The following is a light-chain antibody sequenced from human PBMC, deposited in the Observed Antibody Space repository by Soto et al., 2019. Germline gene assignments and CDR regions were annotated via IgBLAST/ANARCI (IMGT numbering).Light chain of an antibody. Sequence: QSVLTQPPSVSGAPGQRVTISCTGSSTNIGAGYDVKWYQQLPGTAPKLLIYGNSHRPSGVPDRFSGSKSGTPASLAITGLQAEDEADYYCQSYDSSLSGWVFGGGTKLTVL. J-gene: IGLJ3*02. V-gene: IGLV1-40*01. CDR2: GNS. CDR1: STNIGAGYD. CDR3: QSYDSSLSGWV.